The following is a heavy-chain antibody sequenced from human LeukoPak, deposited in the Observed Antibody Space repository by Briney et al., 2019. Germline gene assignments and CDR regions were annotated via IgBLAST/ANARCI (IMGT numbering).Heavy chain of an antibody. CDR1: GFRFNRYW. Sequence: PGRSLTLLCAVSGFRFNRYWMAWLRQAPGKGLEWVANINQGGSRIHYMPSVTSRYTISRDNAKNSLFLQMNSLRVEDTAVYYCARLKDDVTKFDYWGQGTLVTVSS. D-gene: IGHD2-8*01. V-gene: IGHV3-7*01. J-gene: IGHJ4*02. CDR2: INQGGSRI. CDR3: ARLKDDVTKFDY.